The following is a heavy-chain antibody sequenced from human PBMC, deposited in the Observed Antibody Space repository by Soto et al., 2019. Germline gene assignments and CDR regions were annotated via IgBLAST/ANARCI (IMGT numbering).Heavy chain of an antibody. V-gene: IGHV1-69*01. CDR1: GGTISNFA. Sequence: QVQLVQSGAEVKKPGSSVKVSCTTSGGTISNFAINWVRQAPGQGLEWMGGIVPIDGTTNYAEKFQGRVTITADASRSTAYMDLSSLRSDDTAVYDGAISFTKSRRGGVALDYGGQRTLLTVS. CDR3: AISFTKSRRGGVALDY. CDR2: IVPIDGTT. D-gene: IGHD3-3*01. J-gene: IGHJ4*02.